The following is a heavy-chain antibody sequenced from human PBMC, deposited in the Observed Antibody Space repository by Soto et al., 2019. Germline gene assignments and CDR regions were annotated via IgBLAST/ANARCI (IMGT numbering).Heavy chain of an antibody. J-gene: IGHJ5*02. D-gene: IGHD2-15*01. CDR1: GYTFTGYY. CDR2: INPNSGGT. CDR3: AIFRCSGGSCYRGNWFDP. V-gene: IGHV1-2*02. Sequence: PGESLKISCKGSGYTFTGYYMHWVRQAPGQGLEWMGWINPNSGGTNYAQKFQGRVTMTRDTSISTAYMELSRLRSDDTAVYYCAIFRCSGGSCYRGNWFDPWGQGTLVTVSS.